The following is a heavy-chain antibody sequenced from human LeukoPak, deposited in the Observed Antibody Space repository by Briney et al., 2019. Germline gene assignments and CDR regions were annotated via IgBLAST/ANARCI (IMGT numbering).Heavy chain of an antibody. CDR3: ARAYGGVINLDY. CDR2: ISSSSSYI. Sequence: GGSLRLSCAAPGFTFNIYGMSWVRQAPGKGLEWVSSISSSSSYIYYADSVKGRFTISRDNAKNSLYLQMNSLRAEDTAVYYCARAYGGVINLDYWGQGTLVTVSS. V-gene: IGHV3-21*01. J-gene: IGHJ4*02. CDR1: GFTFNIYG. D-gene: IGHD3-16*01.